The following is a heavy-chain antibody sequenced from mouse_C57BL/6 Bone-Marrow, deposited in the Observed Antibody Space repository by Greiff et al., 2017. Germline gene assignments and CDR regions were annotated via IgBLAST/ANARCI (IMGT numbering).Heavy chain of an antibody. D-gene: IGHD2-4*01. V-gene: IGHV1-69*01. CDR2: IDPSDSYT. CDR1: GYTFTSYW. J-gene: IGHJ2*01. Sequence: QVQLQQPGAELVMPGASVKLSCKASGYTFTSYWMHWVKQRPGQGLEWIGEIDPSDSYTNYNQKFKGKSTLTVDKSSSTAYMQLSSLTSEDSAVYYCARAEDYAFDYWGQGTTLTVSS. CDR3: ARAEDYAFDY.